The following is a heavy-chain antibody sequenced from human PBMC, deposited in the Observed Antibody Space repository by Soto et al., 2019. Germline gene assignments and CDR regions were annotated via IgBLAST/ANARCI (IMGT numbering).Heavy chain of an antibody. J-gene: IGHJ6*02. CDR1: GFTLNNYA. CDR2: MSGSGGST. V-gene: IGHV3-23*01. Sequence: LRLSCVASGFTLNNYAMTWVRQAPGKGLEWVSAMSGSGGSTFYADSVKGRFTISRDNSKNTLYLQIHSLRAEDTAVYYCARGVLGPGDYYYGMDVWGQGTTVTVSS. D-gene: IGHD7-27*01. CDR3: ARGVLGPGDYYYGMDV.